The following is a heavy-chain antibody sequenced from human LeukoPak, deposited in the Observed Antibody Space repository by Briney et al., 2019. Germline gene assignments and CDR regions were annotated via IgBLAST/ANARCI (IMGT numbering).Heavy chain of an antibody. CDR1: GFTFSIYA. CDR2: ISGSGGST. CDR3: AKDHIVGAAGGY. J-gene: IGHJ4*02. V-gene: IGHV3-23*01. D-gene: IGHD1-26*01. Sequence: GGSPRLSCAASGFTFSIYAMSWVRQAPGKGLEWVSAISGSGGSTYYADSVKGRFTISRDNSKKTLYLQMNSLGAEDTAVYYCAKDHIVGAAGGYWGRGTLVTVSS.